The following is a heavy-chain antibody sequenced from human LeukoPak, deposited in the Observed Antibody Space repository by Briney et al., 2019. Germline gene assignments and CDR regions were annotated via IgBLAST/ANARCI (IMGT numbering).Heavy chain of an antibody. D-gene: IGHD1-26*01. CDR2: VHKDGIST. CDR3: ARGGSGCFDI. CDR1: GFTFSSFW. V-gene: IGHV3-74*03. Sequence: GGSLRLSCAASGFTFSSFWMHWVRQAPGKGLVWVSHVHKDGISTTYTDSVKGRFTISRDNAKNTVDLQMNSLRAEDTGVYYCARGGSGCFDIWGQGTMVTVPS. J-gene: IGHJ3*02.